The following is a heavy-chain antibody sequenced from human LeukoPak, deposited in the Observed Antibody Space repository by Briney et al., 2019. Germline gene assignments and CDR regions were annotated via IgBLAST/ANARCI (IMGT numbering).Heavy chain of an antibody. CDR3: ARDRMTTVTPDAFDI. Sequence: ASVKVSCKASGYTFTSYGISWVRQAPGQGLEWMGWISAYNGNTNYAQKLQGRVTMTTDTSTSTANMELRSLRSDDTAVYYCARDRMTTVTPDAFDIWGQGTMVTVSS. D-gene: IGHD4-17*01. CDR2: ISAYNGNT. CDR1: GYTFTSYG. J-gene: IGHJ3*02. V-gene: IGHV1-18*01.